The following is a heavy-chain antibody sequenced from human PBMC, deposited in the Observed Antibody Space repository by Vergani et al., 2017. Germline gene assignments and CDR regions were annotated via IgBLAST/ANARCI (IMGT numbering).Heavy chain of an antibody. J-gene: IGHJ4*02. CDR1: GFTFSNFG. V-gene: IGHV3-30*02. CDR3: AKYLRDSTDGLPDS. Sequence: VQLVESGGGLVQPGGSLKLSCAASGFTFSNFGMHWIRQAPGKGLEWLAYIGKDGINTRYRDAVKGRFTVSRDNSKDILYLQIDSLGSEDTALYYCAKYLRDSTDGLPDSWGPGTLVIVSS. D-gene: IGHD2-21*02. CDR2: IGKDGINT.